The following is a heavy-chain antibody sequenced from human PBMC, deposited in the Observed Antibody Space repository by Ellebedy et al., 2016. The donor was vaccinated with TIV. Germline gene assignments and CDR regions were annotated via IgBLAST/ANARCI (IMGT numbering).Heavy chain of an antibody. V-gene: IGHV3-33*08. D-gene: IGHD6-6*01. Sequence: GESLKISXAASGFTFSSYSMNWVRQAPGKGLEWVAIILFDGSEKRYADSVEGRFAISRDNSKNTLYLDMNNLRVEDTGVYYCARERDVHWGQGTLVTVSS. CDR1: GFTFSSYS. J-gene: IGHJ4*02. CDR2: ILFDGSEK. CDR3: ARERDVH.